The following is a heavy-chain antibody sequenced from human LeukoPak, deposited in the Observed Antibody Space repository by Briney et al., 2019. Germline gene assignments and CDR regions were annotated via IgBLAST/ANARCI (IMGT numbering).Heavy chain of an antibody. J-gene: IGHJ2*01. CDR3: ARGGGQGGSSSSSTFRWYFDL. Sequence: SETLSLTCTVSGGSLSSSSYYWGWIRQPPGKGLEWIGSIYYSGSTYYNPSLKSRVTISVDTSKNQFSLKLSSVTAADTAVYYCARGGGQGGSSSSSTFRWYFDLWGRGTLVTVSS. V-gene: IGHV4-39*07. D-gene: IGHD6-6*01. CDR1: GGSLSSSSYY. CDR2: IYYSGST.